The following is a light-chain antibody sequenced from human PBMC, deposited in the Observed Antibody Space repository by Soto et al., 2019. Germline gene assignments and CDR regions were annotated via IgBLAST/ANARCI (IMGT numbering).Light chain of an antibody. CDR3: QQTYSYPNT. CDR2: TAS. J-gene: IGKJ2*01. V-gene: IGKV1-39*01. Sequence: QMTQSPSSLSASVGDRVTLTCRASQNVNNYVNWYQQRPGKAPQLLIRTASILHGGVPSRFSGSGSGTEFTLTITGLQPADFATYFCQQTYSYPNTFGQGTKLDI. CDR1: QNVNNY.